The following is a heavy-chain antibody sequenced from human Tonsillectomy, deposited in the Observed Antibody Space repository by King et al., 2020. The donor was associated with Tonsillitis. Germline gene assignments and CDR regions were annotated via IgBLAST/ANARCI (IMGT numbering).Heavy chain of an antibody. Sequence: VQLQESGPGLVKPSETLSLTCTVSGGSINNYYWSWIRQPPGKGLEWIGYIYYTGSTNYNPSLKSRVTISIDTSKSQFSLSLSSVTAADTALYFCARGPFCTGGSCSIDPGGQGTLVTVSS. CDR3: ARGPFCTGGSCSIDP. J-gene: IGHJ5*02. V-gene: IGHV4-59*01. CDR2: IYYTGST. D-gene: IGHD2-15*01. CDR1: GGSINNYY.